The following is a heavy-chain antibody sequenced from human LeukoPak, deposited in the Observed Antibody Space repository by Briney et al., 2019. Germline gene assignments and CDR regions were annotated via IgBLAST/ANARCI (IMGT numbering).Heavy chain of an antibody. CDR1: GGSGGSTSSSNY. CDR2: IYHSGST. D-gene: IGHD2-21*02. J-gene: IGHJ2*01. CDR3: ARDLGPPSSVTHWYFDL. Sequence: SGTLSLTCAVSGGSGGSTSSSNYWSWVRQPPGKGLEWIGEIYHSGSTNYNPSLESRVTMSVDTSKNQFSLKLRSVTAADTAVYYCARDLGPPSSVTHWYFDLWGRGTLVTVSS. V-gene: IGHV4-4*02.